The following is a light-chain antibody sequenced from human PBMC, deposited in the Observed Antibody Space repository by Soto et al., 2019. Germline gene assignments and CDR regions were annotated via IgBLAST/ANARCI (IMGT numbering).Light chain of an antibody. V-gene: IGKV1-5*03. Sequence: DNQMTQSPSTLSASVGDRVTINCRASQGIDDWLAWYQQKPGKAPKLLIYKASNLESGVPSRFSGRGFGTEFTLTISSLQPDDSATYYCQEYNSYFGGGTKVEIK. J-gene: IGKJ4*01. CDR1: QGIDDW. CDR3: QEYNSY. CDR2: KAS.